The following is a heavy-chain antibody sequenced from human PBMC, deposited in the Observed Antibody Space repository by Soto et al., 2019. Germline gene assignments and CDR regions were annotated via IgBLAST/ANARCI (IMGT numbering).Heavy chain of an antibody. CDR1: GFTFSSYG. CDR3: AKDCYCRGGSCYSAFRCGMDV. D-gene: IGHD2-15*01. J-gene: IGHJ6*02. CDR2: ISYDGSNK. V-gene: IGHV3-30*18. Sequence: QVQMVESGGGVVQPGRSLRLSCAASGFTFSSYGMPWVRQAPGKGLEWVAVISYDGSNKYYADSVKGRFTISRDNSKNTLYLQMNSLRAEDTAVYYCAKDCYCRGGSCYSAFRCGMDVWGQGTTGTVSS.